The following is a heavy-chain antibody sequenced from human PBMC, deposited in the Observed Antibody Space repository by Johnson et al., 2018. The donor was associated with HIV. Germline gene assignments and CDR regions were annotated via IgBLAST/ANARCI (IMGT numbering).Heavy chain of an antibody. V-gene: IGHV3-30*18. J-gene: IGHJ3*02. CDR1: GFTFSSYA. CDR3: AKWTRESGSGLFDI. CDR2: ISYDGSNK. D-gene: IGHD2-15*01. Sequence: VQLVESGGGVVQPGRSLRLSCAASGFTFSSYAMHWVRQAPGKGLEWVAVISYDGSNKYYADSVKGRFTISRDNSKNTLYLQMNSLRAEDTAVYYCAKWTRESGSGLFDIWGQGTMVTVSS.